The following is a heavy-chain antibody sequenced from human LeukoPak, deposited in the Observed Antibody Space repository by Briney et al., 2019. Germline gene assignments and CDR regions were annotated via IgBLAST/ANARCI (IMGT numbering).Heavy chain of an antibody. J-gene: IGHJ4*02. CDR2: VYYTGST. Sequence: SETLSLTCTVSGGSISSYYWVWIRQTPGKGLDWIGSVYYTGSTLYNVSLKSRVTISVDPSKNQFSLNLNSVTASDTAVYYCARQSDYYGSGTEGYFDYWGQGTLVTVSS. D-gene: IGHD3-10*01. CDR1: GGSISSYY. CDR3: ARQSDYYGSGTEGYFDY. V-gene: IGHV4-39*01.